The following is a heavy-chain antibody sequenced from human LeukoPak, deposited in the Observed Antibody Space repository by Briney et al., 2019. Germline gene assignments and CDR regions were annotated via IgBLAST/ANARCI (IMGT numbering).Heavy chain of an antibody. V-gene: IGHV4-59*11. D-gene: IGHD1-14*01. Sequence: PSETLSLTCTVSGASISGHYLTWLRQPPGKGLEWIEYISHIGSTNYNPSLKSRVTISVDTSKNQFSLKLTSVTAADTAVYYCARDRISINALDMWGQGTMVTVSS. CDR2: ISHIGST. J-gene: IGHJ3*02. CDR1: GASISGHY. CDR3: ARDRISINALDM.